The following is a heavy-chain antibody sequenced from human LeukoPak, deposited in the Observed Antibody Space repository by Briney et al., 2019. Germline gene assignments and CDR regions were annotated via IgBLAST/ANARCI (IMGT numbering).Heavy chain of an antibody. CDR3: AKDEDLTGLFDY. CDR2: ISGSGGST. CDR1: GFTFSSYD. D-gene: IGHD3-9*01. J-gene: IGHJ4*02. V-gene: IGHV3-23*01. Sequence: GGSLRLSCAASGFTFSSYDMSWVRQAPGKGLEWVSAISGSGGSTYYADSVKGRFTISRDNSKNTLYLQMNSLRAEDTAVYYCAKDEDLTGLFDYWGQGTLVTVSS.